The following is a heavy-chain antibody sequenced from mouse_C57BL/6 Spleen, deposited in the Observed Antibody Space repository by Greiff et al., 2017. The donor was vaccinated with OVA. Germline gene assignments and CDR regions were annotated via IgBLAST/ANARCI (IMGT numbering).Heavy chain of an antibody. CDR1: GFTFSDYY. CDR2: INYDGSST. Sequence: EVNVVESEGGLVQPGSSMKLSCTASGFTFSDYYMAWVRQVPEKGLEWVANINYDGSSTYYLDSLKSRFIISRDNAKNILYLQMSSLKSEDTATYYCARGGCDYAMDYWGQGTSVTVSS. J-gene: IGHJ4*01. V-gene: IGHV5-16*01. CDR3: ARGGCDYAMDY. D-gene: IGHD3-3*01.